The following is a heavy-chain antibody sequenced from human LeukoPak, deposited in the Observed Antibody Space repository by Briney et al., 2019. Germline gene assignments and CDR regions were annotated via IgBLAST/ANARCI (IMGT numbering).Heavy chain of an antibody. Sequence: SETLSLTCTVSGGSISSSSYSWGWIRQPPGKGLEWIGSIYYSGSTYYNPSLKSRVTISVDTSKNQFSLKLSSVTAADTAVYYCARQTEWLRLLSFDYWGQGTLVTASS. CDR1: GGSISSSSYS. V-gene: IGHV4-39*01. J-gene: IGHJ4*02. CDR3: ARQTEWLRLLSFDY. D-gene: IGHD5-12*01. CDR2: IYYSGST.